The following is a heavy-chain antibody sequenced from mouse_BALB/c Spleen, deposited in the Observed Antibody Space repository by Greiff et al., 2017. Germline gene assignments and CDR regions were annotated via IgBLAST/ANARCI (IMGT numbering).Heavy chain of an antibody. CDR1: GFTFSSYG. CDR2: INSNGGST. D-gene: IGHD2-4*01. CDR3: ARDNDYDGVAY. J-gene: IGHJ3*01. Sequence: EVQRVESGGGLVQPGGSLKLSCAASGFTFSSYGMSWVRQTPDKRLELVATINSNGGSTYYPDSVKGRFTISRDNAKNTLYLQMSSLKSEDTAMYYCARDNDYDGVAYWGQGTLVTVSA. V-gene: IGHV5-6-3*01.